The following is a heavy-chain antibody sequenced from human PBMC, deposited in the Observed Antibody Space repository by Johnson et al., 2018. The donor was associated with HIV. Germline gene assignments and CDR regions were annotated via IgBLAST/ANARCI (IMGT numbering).Heavy chain of an antibody. CDR1: GFTFSSYA. CDR3: ARGGPIALETTGAFDI. D-gene: IGHD3-3*01. CDR2: ISYDGSNK. J-gene: IGHJ3*02. V-gene: IGHV3-30*04. Sequence: QMLLVESGGGVVQPGRSLRLSCAASGFTFSSYAMHWVRQAPGKGLEWVAVISYDGSNKYYADSVKGRFTISRDNSKNTLYLQMNSLRAEDTAVYYCARGGPIALETTGAFDIWGQGTMVTVSS.